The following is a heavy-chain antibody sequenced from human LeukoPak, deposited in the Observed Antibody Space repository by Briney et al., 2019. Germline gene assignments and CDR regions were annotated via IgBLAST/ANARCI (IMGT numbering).Heavy chain of an antibody. CDR2: IYYSGST. CDR3: ARRAGAAAGTLYFDY. J-gene: IGHJ4*02. D-gene: IGHD6-13*01. V-gene: IGHV4-39*01. Sequence: SETLSLTCTVSGGSISSSSYYWGWIRQPPGKGLEWIGSIYYSGSTYYNPSLKSRVTISVGTSKNQFSLKLSSVTAADTAVYYCARRAGAAAGTLYFDYWGQGTLVTVSS. CDR1: GGSISSSSYY.